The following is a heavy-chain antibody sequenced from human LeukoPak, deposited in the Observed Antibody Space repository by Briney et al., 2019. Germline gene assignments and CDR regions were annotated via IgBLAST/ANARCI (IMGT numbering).Heavy chain of an antibody. V-gene: IGHV4-59*01. Sequence: SETLSLTCTVSGGSISSYYWSWIRQPPGKGLEWIGYIYYSGSTNYNPSLKSRVTISVDTSKNQFSLKLSSVTAADTAVYYCASDGPTYCGGDCHYGMDVWGQGTTVTVSS. CDR1: GGSISSYY. CDR2: IYYSGST. J-gene: IGHJ6*02. CDR3: ASDGPTYCGGDCHYGMDV. D-gene: IGHD2-21*02.